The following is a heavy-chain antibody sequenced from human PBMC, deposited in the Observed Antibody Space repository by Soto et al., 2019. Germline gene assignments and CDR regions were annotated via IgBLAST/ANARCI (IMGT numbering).Heavy chain of an antibody. D-gene: IGHD2-15*01. CDR2: IYYDGST. V-gene: IGHV4-39*02. CDR1: GGSINSNIYS. J-gene: IGHJ4*02. CDR3: AKVVVAATRHSDFDS. Sequence: SETLSLTCTVSGGSINSNIYSWAWIRQPPGKGLAWIASIYYDGSTYYNTSLKSRVTISRDTSKNQFSLRLTSMTAADTAVYYCAKVVVAATRHSDFDSWGQGTLVTVSS.